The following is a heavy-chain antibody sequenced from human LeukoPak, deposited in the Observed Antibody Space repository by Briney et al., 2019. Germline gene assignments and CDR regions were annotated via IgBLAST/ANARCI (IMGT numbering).Heavy chain of an antibody. V-gene: IGHV4-30-4*08. CDR3: ARVLVVVVAADY. CDR1: GFTFSSYS. Sequence: LRLSCAASGFTFSSYSMNWIRQPPGKGLEWIGYIYYSGSTYYNPSLKSRVTISVDTSKNQFSLKLSSVTAADTAVYYCARVLVVVVAADYWGQGTLVTVSS. D-gene: IGHD2-15*01. CDR2: IYYSGST. J-gene: IGHJ4*02.